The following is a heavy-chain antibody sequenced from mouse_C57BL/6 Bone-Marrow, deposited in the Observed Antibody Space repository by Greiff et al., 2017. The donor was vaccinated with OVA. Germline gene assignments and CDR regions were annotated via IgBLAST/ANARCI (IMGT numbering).Heavy chain of an antibody. CDR1: GYTFTDYE. J-gene: IGHJ2*01. CDR3: TSSYYSNSFDY. Sequence: QVQLQQSGAELVRPGASLTLSCKASGYTFTDYEMHWVKQTPVHGLEWIGAIDPETGGTAYNQKFKGKAILTADKSSSTAYMELRSLTSEDSAVYYCTSSYYSNSFDYWGQGTTLTVSS. V-gene: IGHV1-15*01. CDR2: IDPETGGT. D-gene: IGHD2-5*01.